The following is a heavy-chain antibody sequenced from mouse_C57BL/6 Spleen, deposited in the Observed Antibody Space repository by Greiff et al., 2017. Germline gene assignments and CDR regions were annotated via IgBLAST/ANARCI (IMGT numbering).Heavy chain of an antibody. J-gene: IGHJ4*01. CDR1: GFTFSDYG. Sequence: EVQLVESGGGLVKPGGSLKLSCAASGFTFSDYGMHWVRQAPEKGLEWVAYISSGSSTIYYADTVKGRFTISRDNAKNTLFLQMTSLRSEDTAMYYCARTLYSDYAMDYWCQGTSVTVSS. CDR3: ARTLYSDYAMDY. D-gene: IGHD2-1*01. CDR2: ISSGSSTI. V-gene: IGHV5-17*01.